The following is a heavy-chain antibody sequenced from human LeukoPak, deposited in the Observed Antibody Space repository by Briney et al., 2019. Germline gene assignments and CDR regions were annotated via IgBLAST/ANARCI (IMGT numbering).Heavy chain of an antibody. Sequence: GGSLRLSCAASRFTFSSYGMSWVRQAPGKGLEWVAVISYDGSNTYYADSVKGRFTISRDNFNNTLYLQMNGLRAEDTAEYYCARDKRRRFFDWLFIDYWGQGTLVTVSS. CDR1: RFTFSSYG. CDR2: ISYDGSNT. CDR3: ARDKRRRFFDWLFIDY. J-gene: IGHJ4*02. D-gene: IGHD3-9*01. V-gene: IGHV3-30*03.